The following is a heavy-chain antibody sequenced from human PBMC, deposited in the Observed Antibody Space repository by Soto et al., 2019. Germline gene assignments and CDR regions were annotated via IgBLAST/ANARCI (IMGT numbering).Heavy chain of an antibody. J-gene: IGHJ1*01. CDR2: INAGNGNT. Sequence: RASVKVSCKASGYTFTSYAMHWVRQAPGQRLEWMGWINAGNGNTKYSQKFQGRVTITRDTSASTAYMELSSLRSEDTAVYYCAIFLLVLSAPSFLQHCCPGPLGSGS. CDR3: AIFLLVLSAPSFLQH. D-gene: IGHD1-26*01. CDR1: GYTFTSYA. V-gene: IGHV1-3*01.